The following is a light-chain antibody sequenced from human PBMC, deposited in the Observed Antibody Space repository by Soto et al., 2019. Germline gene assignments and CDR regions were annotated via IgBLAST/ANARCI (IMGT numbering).Light chain of an antibody. CDR2: GAS. J-gene: IGKJ1*01. Sequence: EIVMTQSPATLYVSPGERATLSCRASQSVSSNLAWYQQKPGQAPRLLIYGASTRATGIPVRFSGSGSGTGCTLTISSLQSEDFAVYYCQQYNSWRPWTFGQGTKVEIK. CDR3: QQYNSWRPWT. CDR1: QSVSSN. V-gene: IGKV3-15*01.